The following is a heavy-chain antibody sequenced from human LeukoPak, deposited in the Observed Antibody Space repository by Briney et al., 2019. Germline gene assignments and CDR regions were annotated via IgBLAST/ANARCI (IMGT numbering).Heavy chain of an antibody. CDR3: ATIQYSSGWTFDY. J-gene: IGHJ4*02. CDR1: GGSFSGYY. V-gene: IGHV4-34*01. Sequence: SETLSLTCAVYGGSFSGYYWSWIRQPPGKGLEWIGEINHSGSTNYNPSLKSRVTISVDKSKNQFSLKLSSVTAADTAVYYCATIQYSSGWTFDYWGQGTLVTVSS. D-gene: IGHD6-19*01. CDR2: INHSGST.